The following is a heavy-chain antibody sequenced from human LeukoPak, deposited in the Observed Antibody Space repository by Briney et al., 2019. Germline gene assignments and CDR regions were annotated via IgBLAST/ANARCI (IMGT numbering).Heavy chain of an antibody. CDR3: TRASRDGYSLNFDY. CDR1: GFTFSDYA. J-gene: IGHJ4*02. CDR2: IRSKAYGGTT. V-gene: IGHV3-49*04. Sequence: GGSPRLSCTASGFTFSDYAMSWVRQAPGKGLEWVGFIRSKAYGGTTEYAASVKGRFTISRDDSKSIAYLQMNSLKTEDTAVYYCTRASRDGYSLNFDYWGQGTLVTVSS. D-gene: IGHD5-24*01.